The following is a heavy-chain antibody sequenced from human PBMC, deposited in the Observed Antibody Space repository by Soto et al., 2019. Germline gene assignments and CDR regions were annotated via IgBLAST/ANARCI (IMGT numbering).Heavy chain of an antibody. D-gene: IGHD3-10*01. V-gene: IGHV3-53*01. Sequence: EVQLVESGGGLIQPGGSLRLSCAVSGFTVSNNYMSWVRQAPGKGLEGVSVIYSGGYTAYGDSVKGRFTISRDNSKNTLNLQKKTRGAADRAVYYGATNRGGGGYWGQGTLVTVSS. J-gene: IGHJ4*02. CDR2: IYSGGYT. CDR3: ATNRGGGGY. CDR1: GFTVSNNY.